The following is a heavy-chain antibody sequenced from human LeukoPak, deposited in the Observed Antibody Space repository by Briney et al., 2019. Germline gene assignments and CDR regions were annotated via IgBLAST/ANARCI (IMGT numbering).Heavy chain of an antibody. V-gene: IGHV3-11*06. J-gene: IGHJ6*04. CDR3: ASGRGFGPVDGMDV. CDR1: GFTFSDYY. CDR2: ISSSSSYT. Sequence: GGSLRLSCAASGFTFSDYYMSWIRQAPGKGLEWVSYISSSSSYTNYADSVKGRFTISRDNAKNSLYLQMNSLRAEDTAVYYCASGRGFGPVDGMDVWGKGTTVTVS. D-gene: IGHD3-10*01.